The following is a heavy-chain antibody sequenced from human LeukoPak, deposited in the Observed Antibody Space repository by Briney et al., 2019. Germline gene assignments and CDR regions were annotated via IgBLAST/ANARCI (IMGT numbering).Heavy chain of an antibody. J-gene: IGHJ4*02. CDR2: IIPILGVT. Sequence: ASVKVSFKASVDSFSSDAISWVRQVPGQGYEWVGRIIPILGVTHYALKFRGRVTITADKSTSAADMELRSLTSDDTAVYYCATQSSGWHIYYFDHWGQGTLVTVSS. V-gene: IGHV1-69*04. CDR3: ATQSSGWHIYYFDH. CDR1: VDSFSSDA. D-gene: IGHD6-25*01.